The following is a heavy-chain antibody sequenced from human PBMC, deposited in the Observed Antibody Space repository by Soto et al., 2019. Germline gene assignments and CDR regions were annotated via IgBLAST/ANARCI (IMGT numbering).Heavy chain of an antibody. V-gene: IGHV3-30*18. CDR2: ISYDGSNK. CDR1: GFTFSSYG. D-gene: IGHD3-22*01. CDR3: AKDQGVIEDSSGYYYYYGMDV. Sequence: GGSLRLSCAASGFTFSSYGMHWVRQAPGKGLEWLAVISYDGSNKYYADSVKGRFTISRDNSKNTLYLQMNSLRAEDTAVYYCAKDQGVIEDSSGYYYYYGMDVWGQGTTVSAP. J-gene: IGHJ6*02.